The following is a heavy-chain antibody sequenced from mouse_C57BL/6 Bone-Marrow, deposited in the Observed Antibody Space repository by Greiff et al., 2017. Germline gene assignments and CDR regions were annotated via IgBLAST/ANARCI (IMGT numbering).Heavy chain of an antibody. Sequence: EVQGVESGGGLVQPGGSMKLSCVASGITFSNYWMNWVRQSPEKGLEWVAEIRLKSNNYATHYAESVKGRFTISRDDSKSSVYLQMNNLRAEDTGIYYCSRGFAYWGQGTLVTVSA. CDR2: IRLKSNNYAT. J-gene: IGHJ3*01. CDR3: SRGFAY. V-gene: IGHV6-6*02. CDR1: GITFSNYW.